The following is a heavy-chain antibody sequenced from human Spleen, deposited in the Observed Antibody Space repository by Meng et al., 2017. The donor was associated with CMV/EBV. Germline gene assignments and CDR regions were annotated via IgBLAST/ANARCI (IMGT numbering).Heavy chain of an antibody. D-gene: IGHD3-10*01. V-gene: IGHV3-11*04. CDR2: ISSSGSTI. Sequence: GESLKISCAASGFTFSDYYMSWIRQAPGKGLEWVSYISSSGSTIHYAGSVKGRFTISRDNAKNSLYLQVKSLRAEDTAVYYCARDLRGSSYRLLGSPVAHWGQGTLVTVSS. CDR1: GFTFSDYY. J-gene: IGHJ5*02. CDR3: ARDLRGSSYRLLGSPVAH.